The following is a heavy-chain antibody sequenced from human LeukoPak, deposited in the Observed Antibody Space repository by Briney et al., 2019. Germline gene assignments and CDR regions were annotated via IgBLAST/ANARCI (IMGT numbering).Heavy chain of an antibody. V-gene: IGHV4-59*12. CDR3: AREVSRANDY. D-gene: IGHD5-12*01. Sequence: SETLSLTCTVSGGSISSYYWSWIRQPPGKGLEWIGYIYYSGSTNYNPSLKSRVTMSVDTSKNQFSLKLSSVTAADTAVYYCAREVSRANDYWGQGTLVTVSS. CDR1: GGSISSYY. CDR2: IYYSGST. J-gene: IGHJ4*02.